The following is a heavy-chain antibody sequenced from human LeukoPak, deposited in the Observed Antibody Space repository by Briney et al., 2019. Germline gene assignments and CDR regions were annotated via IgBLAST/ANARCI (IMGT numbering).Heavy chain of an antibody. D-gene: IGHD6-19*01. Sequence: GGSLRLSCAASGFSVSSTYMSWVRQAPGKGLEWVSAISGSGGSTYYADSVKGRFTISRDNSKNTLYLQMNSLRAEDTAVYYCAKVKHQPQWLVDYWGQGTLVTVSS. CDR1: GFSVSSTY. CDR2: ISGSGGST. V-gene: IGHV3-23*01. CDR3: AKVKHQPQWLVDY. J-gene: IGHJ4*02.